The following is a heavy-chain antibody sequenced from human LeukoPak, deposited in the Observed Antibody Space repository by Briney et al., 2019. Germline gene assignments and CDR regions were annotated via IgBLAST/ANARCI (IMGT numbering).Heavy chain of an antibody. CDR1: GFTFSSYG. CDR3: ARDPVKDYGDYGAEFDY. J-gene: IGHJ4*02. D-gene: IGHD4-17*01. V-gene: IGHV3-48*04. Sequence: PGGSLRLSCAASGFTFSSYGMHWIRQAPGKGLEWVSYISSSGSTIYYADSVKGRFTISRDNAKNSLYLQMNSLRAEDTAVYYCARDPVKDYGDYGAEFDYWGQGTLVTVSS. CDR2: ISSSGSTI.